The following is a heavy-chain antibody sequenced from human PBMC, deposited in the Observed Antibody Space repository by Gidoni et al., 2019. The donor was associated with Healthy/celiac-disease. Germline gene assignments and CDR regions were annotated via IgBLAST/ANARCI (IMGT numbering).Heavy chain of an antibody. Sequence: EVQLVESGGGLVKPGGSLRLSCAASAFTFSSSSKNWVRQAPGKGLEWVSSSSSSSSYIYYADSVKGRFTISRDNAKNSLYLQMNSLRAEDTAVYYCARDMYRGGGDCYFRFDPWGQGTLVTVSS. D-gene: IGHD2-21*02. CDR1: AFTFSSSS. CDR3: ARDMYRGGGDCYFRFDP. CDR2: SSSSSSYI. J-gene: IGHJ5*02. V-gene: IGHV3-21*01.